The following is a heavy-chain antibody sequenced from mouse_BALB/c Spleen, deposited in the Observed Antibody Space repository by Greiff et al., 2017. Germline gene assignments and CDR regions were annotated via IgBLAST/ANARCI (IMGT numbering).Heavy chain of an antibody. CDR3: ARAYGSRKDFDY. V-gene: IGHV3-8*02. J-gene: IGHJ2*01. D-gene: IGHD1-1*01. Sequence: EVKLQESGPSLVKPSQTLSLTCSVTGDSITSGYWNWIRKFPGNKLEYMGYISYSGSTYYNPSLKSRISITRDTSKNQYYLQLNSVTTEDTATYYCARAYGSRKDFDYWGQGTTLTVSS. CDR1: GDSITSGY. CDR2: ISYSGST.